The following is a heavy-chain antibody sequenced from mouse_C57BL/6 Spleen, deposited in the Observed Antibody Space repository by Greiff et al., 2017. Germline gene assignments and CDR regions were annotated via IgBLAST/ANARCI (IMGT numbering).Heavy chain of an antibody. V-gene: IGHV1-54*01. Sequence: VQLQQSGAELVRPGTSVKVSCKASGYAFTNYLVEWVKQRPGQGLEWIGVINPGSGGTNYNEKFKGKATLTADKSSSTAYMQLSGLTSENSAVYCCARSGTGDYWGQGTTLTVSS. CDR1: GYAFTNYL. D-gene: IGHD3-1*01. J-gene: IGHJ2*01. CDR3: ARSGTGDY. CDR2: INPGSGGT.